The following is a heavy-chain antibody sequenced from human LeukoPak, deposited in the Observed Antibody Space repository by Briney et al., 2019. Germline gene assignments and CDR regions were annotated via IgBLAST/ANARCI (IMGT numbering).Heavy chain of an antibody. J-gene: IGHJ6*02. CDR3: ARDGVVATHYYYYGMDV. V-gene: IGHV4-30-4*01. CDR2: IYYSGST. CDR1: GGSINSGDYY. D-gene: IGHD5-12*01. Sequence: SQTLSLTCTVSGGSINSGDYYWSWIRQPPGKGLEWIGYIYYSGSTYYNPSLKSRVTISVDTSKNQFSLKLSSVTAADTAVYYCARDGVVATHYYYYGMDVWGQGTTVTVSS.